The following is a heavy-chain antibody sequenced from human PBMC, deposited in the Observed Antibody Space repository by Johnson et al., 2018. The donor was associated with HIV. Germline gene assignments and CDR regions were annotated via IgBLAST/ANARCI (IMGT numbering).Heavy chain of an antibody. CDR2: ISYDGLNK. Sequence: VQLVESGGGLVKPGGSLRLSCVVSGFTFRDYYMSWIRQAPGKGLEWVALISYDGLNKYYADSVKGRFTISRDNSKNTLYLQMNSLRTEDTALYYCARQTLRAFDIWGQGTMVTVSS. CDR3: ARQTLRAFDI. V-gene: IGHV3-30-3*01. CDR1: GFTFRDYY. J-gene: IGHJ3*02.